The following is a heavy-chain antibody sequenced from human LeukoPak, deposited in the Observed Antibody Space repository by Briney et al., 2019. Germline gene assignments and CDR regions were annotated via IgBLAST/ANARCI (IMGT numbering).Heavy chain of an antibody. CDR2: INSDGSST. J-gene: IGHJ6*03. Sequence: GGSLRLSCAASGFTFSSYWMHWVRQAPGTGLVWVSRINSDGSSTSYADSVKGRFTISRDNAKNTLYLQMNSLRAEDTAVYYCARRAGTVTSSYKGYYYYYYMDVWGKGTTVTVSS. V-gene: IGHV3-74*01. CDR1: GFTFSSYW. D-gene: IGHD4-17*01. CDR3: ARRAGTVTSSYKGYYYYYYMDV.